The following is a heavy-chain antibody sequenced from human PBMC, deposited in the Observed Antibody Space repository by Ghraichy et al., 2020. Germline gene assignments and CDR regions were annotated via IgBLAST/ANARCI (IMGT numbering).Heavy chain of an antibody. CDR3: ARGRGDFWSGYQRYFDY. J-gene: IGHJ4*02. D-gene: IGHD3-3*01. CDR1: GGSFSGYY. CDR2: INHSGST. Sequence: ETLSLTCAVYGGSFSGYYWSWIRQPPGKGLEWIGEINHSGSTNYNPSLKSRVTISVDTSKNQFSLKLSSVTAADTAVYYCARGRGDFWSGYQRYFDYWGQGTLVTVSS. V-gene: IGHV4-34*01.